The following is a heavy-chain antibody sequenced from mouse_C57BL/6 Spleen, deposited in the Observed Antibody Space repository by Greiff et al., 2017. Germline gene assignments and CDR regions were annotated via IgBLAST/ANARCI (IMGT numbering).Heavy chain of an antibody. V-gene: IGHV1-72*01. D-gene: IGHD2-2*01. CDR2: IDPNSGGT. J-gene: IGHJ4*01. CDR3: ARQDYYGYPGYYAMDY. Sequence: QVQLQQPGAELVKPGASVKLSCKASGYTFTSHWMHWVKPRPGRGLEWIGRIDPNSGGTKYNEKFKSKATLTVDKASSTAYMQLSSLTSEDSAVYYCARQDYYGYPGYYAMDYWGQGTSVTVSS. CDR1: GYTFTSHW.